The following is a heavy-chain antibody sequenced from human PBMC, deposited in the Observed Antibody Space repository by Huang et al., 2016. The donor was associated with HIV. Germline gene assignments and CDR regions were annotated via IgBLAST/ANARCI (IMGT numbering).Heavy chain of an antibody. D-gene: IGHD6-19*01. Sequence: LQLQESGPGLVKSSETLSLICTVSGCSISSSSYYWGWIRQPPGKGPEWIGSIFYSGNTYYNPPLKSRVTISVDTSKNQFSLKVNSVTAADTAVYYCARHWRVAGHYYNNMDVWGRGTTVTVSS. CDR2: IFYSGNT. V-gene: IGHV4-39*01. J-gene: IGHJ6*02. CDR1: GCSISSSSYY. CDR3: ARHWRVAGHYYNNMDV.